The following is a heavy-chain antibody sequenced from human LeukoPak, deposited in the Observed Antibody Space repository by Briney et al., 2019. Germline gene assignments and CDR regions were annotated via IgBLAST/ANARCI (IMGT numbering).Heavy chain of an antibody. Sequence: GQSLKISCKGSGYSFTSYWIGWVRQMPGKGLEGMGIIYLGDSDTRYSPSFQGQVTISADKSISTAYLQWSSLEASDTAMYYCARHRDVAFDYWGQGTLVTVSS. CDR2: IYLGDSDT. V-gene: IGHV5-51*01. D-gene: IGHD5-24*01. CDR3: ARHRDVAFDY. J-gene: IGHJ4*02. CDR1: GYSFTSYW.